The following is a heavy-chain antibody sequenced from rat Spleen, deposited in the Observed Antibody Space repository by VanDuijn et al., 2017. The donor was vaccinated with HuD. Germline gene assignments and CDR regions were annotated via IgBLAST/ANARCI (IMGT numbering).Heavy chain of an antibody. Sequence: EVQLVESGGGLVQPGRSLKLSCVASGFSFNNYWMTWVRQAPTKGLEWVATISHDGSSTYYRNSMKGRLTISRDNAKSTLYQQMDSLRSEDTATYCCARDRGDYWGQGGMVTVSA. J-gene: IGHJ2*01. CDR3: ARDRGDY. CDR2: ISHDGSST. V-gene: IGHV5-29*01. CDR1: GFSFNNYW. D-gene: IGHD4-3*01.